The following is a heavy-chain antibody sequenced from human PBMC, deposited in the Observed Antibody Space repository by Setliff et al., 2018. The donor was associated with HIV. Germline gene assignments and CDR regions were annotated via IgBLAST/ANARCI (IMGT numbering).Heavy chain of an antibody. CDR1: GGSISSSSFY. CDR2: INHSGST. Sequence: SETLSLTCTVSGGSISSSSFYWGWIRQPPGKGLEWIGEINHSGSTNYNPSLKSRVTISVDTSKNQFSLKLSSVTAADTAVYYCARDRYTWNYGKNYMDVWGKGTTVTVSS. D-gene: IGHD1-7*01. CDR3: ARDRYTWNYGKNYMDV. J-gene: IGHJ6*03. V-gene: IGHV4-39*07.